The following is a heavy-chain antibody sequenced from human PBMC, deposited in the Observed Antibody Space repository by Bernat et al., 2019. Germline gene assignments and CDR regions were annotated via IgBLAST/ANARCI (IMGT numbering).Heavy chain of an antibody. CDR2: IWYDGSNK. V-gene: IGHV3-33*01. CDR3: ARERRIVDTHYYDGMDV. J-gene: IGHJ6*02. Sequence: QVQLVESGGGVVQPGRSLRLSCAASGFTFSSYGMHWVRQAPGKGLEWVAVIWYDGSNKYYADSVKGRFTISRDNSKNTLYLQMNSLRAEDTAVYYCARERRIVDTHYYDGMDVWGQGTTVTVSS. D-gene: IGHD1-26*01. CDR1: GFTFSSYG.